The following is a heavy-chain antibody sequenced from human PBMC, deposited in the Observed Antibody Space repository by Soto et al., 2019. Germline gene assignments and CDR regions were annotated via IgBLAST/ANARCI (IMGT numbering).Heavy chain of an antibody. Sequence: QVQLVQSGAEVKKPGSSVKVSCKASGGTFSSYAISWVRQAPGQGLEWMGGIIPIFGTANYAQKFQGRVTIPADESTSTAYMGLGSLRSEDTAVYYCARGRLRSEMATTDYFDYGGQETLVTFSS. V-gene: IGHV1-69*01. CDR2: IIPIFGTA. J-gene: IGHJ4*02. CDR3: ARGRLRSEMATTDYFDY. CDR1: GGTFSSYA. D-gene: IGHD1-1*01.